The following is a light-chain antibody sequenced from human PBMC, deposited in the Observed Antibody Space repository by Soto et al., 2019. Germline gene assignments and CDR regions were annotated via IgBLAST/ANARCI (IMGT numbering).Light chain of an antibody. Sequence: AIQLTQSPSSLSASVGDRVTITCRASQDIRSALGWYQQKPGKVPKLLIYAASTLQSGVPSRFSGSGSGTDFTLTISSLQPEDFANYYCLLDFSYFWAFGQGTKLEVK. CDR3: LLDFSYFWA. V-gene: IGKV1-6*01. J-gene: IGKJ1*01. CDR1: QDIRSA. CDR2: AAS.